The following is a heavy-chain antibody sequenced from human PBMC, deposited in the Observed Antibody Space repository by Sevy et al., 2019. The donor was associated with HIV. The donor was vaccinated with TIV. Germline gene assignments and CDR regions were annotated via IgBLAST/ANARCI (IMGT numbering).Heavy chain of an antibody. CDR3: VRQGIAAAGRGYWFDP. Sequence: SETLSLTCTVSGGAISSSSYYWGWIRQSPGKGLDWIGSIYYSGSNNLNPSLTSRVTISVDMSKNQFSLKLSSVTAADTAVYYCVRQGIAAAGRGYWFDPWGQGTLVTVSS. CDR1: GGAISSSSYY. D-gene: IGHD6-13*01. V-gene: IGHV4-39*01. J-gene: IGHJ5*02. CDR2: IYYSGSN.